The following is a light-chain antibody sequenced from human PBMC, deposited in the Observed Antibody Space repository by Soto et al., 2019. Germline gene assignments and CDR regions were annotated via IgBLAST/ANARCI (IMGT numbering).Light chain of an antibody. CDR1: QNVDSNH. Sequence: EIVLTQSPGTLSLSPGERATLSCRASQNVDSNHLAWYQQKPGQAPRLLIYGASSRATGIPDRFSGSGSGTDFTLTISRLEPEDFVVYYCHQYGSSPWTFGQGTKVEI. V-gene: IGKV3-20*01. J-gene: IGKJ1*01. CDR2: GAS. CDR3: HQYGSSPWT.